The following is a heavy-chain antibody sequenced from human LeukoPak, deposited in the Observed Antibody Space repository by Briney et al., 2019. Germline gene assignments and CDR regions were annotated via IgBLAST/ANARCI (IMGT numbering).Heavy chain of an antibody. CDR3: ARKAQYNGHYPLDY. CDR2: TSDRGDYT. J-gene: IGHJ4*02. V-gene: IGHV3-23*01. D-gene: IGHD1-7*01. Sequence: GGSLRLSCAASGFTFTSYSMSWVRQAPGKGLEWASGTSDRGDYTYYADSVKGRFTISRDSSKNTLFLQMNSLRAEDTALYFCARKAQYNGHYPLDYWGQGTLVTVSS. CDR1: GFTFTSYS.